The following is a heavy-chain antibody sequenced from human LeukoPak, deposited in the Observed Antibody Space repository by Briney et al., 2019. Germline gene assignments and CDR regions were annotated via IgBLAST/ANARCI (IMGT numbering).Heavy chain of an antibody. CDR1: GYTFTSYG. V-gene: IGHV1-18*01. CDR3: ARSPVGTGTYYYYGMDV. CDR2: ISAYNGNT. J-gene: IGHJ6*02. Sequence: ASVKVSCKASGYTFTSYGISWVRQAPGQGLEWMGWISAYNGNTNYAQKLQGRVTMTTDTSTSTAYMELRSLRSDGTAVYYCARSPVGTGTYYYYGMDVWGQGTTVTVSS. D-gene: IGHD3/OR15-3a*01.